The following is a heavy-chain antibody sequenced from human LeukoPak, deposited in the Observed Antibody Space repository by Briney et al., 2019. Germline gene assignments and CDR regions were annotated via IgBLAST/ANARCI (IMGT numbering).Heavy chain of an antibody. CDR1: GGSISSSSYY. J-gene: IGHJ3*02. CDR2: LYYSGSN. Sequence: SETLSLTCTVSGGSISSSSYYWGWIRQPPGKGLEWIGSLYYSGSNYYNPSHKSRVTITVDTSKNQFSLKLSSVTAADTAVYYCAGESGSYHPRAFDIWGQGTMVTVSS. CDR3: AGESGSYHPRAFDI. V-gene: IGHV4-39*02. D-gene: IGHD1-26*01.